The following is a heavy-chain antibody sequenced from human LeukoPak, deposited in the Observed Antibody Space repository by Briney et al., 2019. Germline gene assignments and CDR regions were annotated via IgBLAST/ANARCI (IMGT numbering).Heavy chain of an antibody. CDR3: ARSLTTLTYEGY. D-gene: IGHD1-1*01. CDR1: GFTFSSYS. V-gene: IGHV3-21*01. J-gene: IGHJ4*02. CDR2: INSGSTYT. Sequence: GGSLRLSCAASGFTFSSYSMNRVRQAPGKGLEWVSSINSGSTYTYYTESVKGRFTVSRDNAKNSLFLQMNSLRAEDTAIYYCARSLTTLTYEGYWGQGTLVTVSS.